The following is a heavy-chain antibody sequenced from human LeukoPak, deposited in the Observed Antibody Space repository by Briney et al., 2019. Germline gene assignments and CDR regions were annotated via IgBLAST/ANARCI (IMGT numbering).Heavy chain of an antibody. V-gene: IGHV1-69*02. CDR2: IIPILGIA. J-gene: IGHJ3*02. CDR3: ATTIFGVVITDAFDI. D-gene: IGHD3-3*01. Sequence: ASVKVSCKASGYTFTSYYMHWVRQAPGQGLEWMGRIIPILGIANYAQKFQGRVTITADKSTSTAYMELSSLRSEDTAVYYCATTIFGVVITDAFDIWGQGTMVTVSS. CDR1: GYTFTSYY.